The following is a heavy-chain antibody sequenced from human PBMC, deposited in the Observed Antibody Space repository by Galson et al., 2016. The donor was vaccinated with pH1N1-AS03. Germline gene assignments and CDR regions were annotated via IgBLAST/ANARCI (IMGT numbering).Heavy chain of an antibody. J-gene: IGHJ6*02. Sequence: SLRLSCAVSGFSLDLYAMHWVRQIPGKGLEWVSGFSLDSDWIGYADSVKGRFTVSRDKDKNSLYLEMNNLGTEDTALYYCTKDLVPGGADVWGQGTTVTVSS. CDR2: FSLDSDWI. V-gene: IGHV3-9*01. CDR3: TKDLVPGGADV. CDR1: GFSLDLYA. D-gene: IGHD3-16*01.